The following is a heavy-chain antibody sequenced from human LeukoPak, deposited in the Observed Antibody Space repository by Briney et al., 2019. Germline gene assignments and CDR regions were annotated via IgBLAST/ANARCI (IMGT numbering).Heavy chain of an antibody. CDR2: ISYSGSA. V-gene: IGHV4-59*11. CDR1: LGSISSHH. CDR3: ARGQLGSGMDDP. D-gene: IGHD3-10*01. J-gene: IGHJ5*02. Sequence: PSETLSLTCAVSLGSISSHHWSCIRQPPGKGLEWIGYISYSGSANYNPSLKSRATILLDTSKNQFSLRLTSVTLADTAVYYCARGQLGSGMDDPWGQGTLVTVSS.